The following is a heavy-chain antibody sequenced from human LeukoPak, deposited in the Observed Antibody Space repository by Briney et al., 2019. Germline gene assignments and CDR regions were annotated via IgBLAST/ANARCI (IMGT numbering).Heavy chain of an antibody. CDR1: GYTFTGYY. CDR2: INPKSGGT. V-gene: IGHV1-2*02. Sequence: ASVKVSCRASGYTFTGYYMHWVRQAPGQGLEWMGWINPKSGGTNYAQKFQGRVTMTRDTSISTAYMELSRLRSDDTAVYYCARDAHCSGGTCARGAFDIWGQGTMVTVSS. J-gene: IGHJ3*02. CDR3: ARDAHCSGGTCARGAFDI. D-gene: IGHD2-15*01.